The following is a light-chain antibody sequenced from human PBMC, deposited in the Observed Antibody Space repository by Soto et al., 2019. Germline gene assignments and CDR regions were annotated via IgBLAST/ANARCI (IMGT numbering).Light chain of an antibody. CDR1: QSVSSY. Sequence: DIQMTQSPSSLSASVGARVTITCRASQSVSSYLSWYQVKPGKAPKVLIYAASSLQSGVPSRFSGSGSGTHFTLTISSLQPEDFATFYCQQTFSIPYTFGQGTKVDIK. CDR2: AAS. CDR3: QQTFSIPYT. J-gene: IGKJ2*01. V-gene: IGKV1-39*01.